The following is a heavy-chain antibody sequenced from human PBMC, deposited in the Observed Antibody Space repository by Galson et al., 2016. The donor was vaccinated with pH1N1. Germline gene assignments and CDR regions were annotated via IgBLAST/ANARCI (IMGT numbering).Heavy chain of an antibody. CDR2: IIPIFGTS. Sequence: SCKASGGTFSSYAISWVRQAPGQGLEWMGRIIPIFGTSNYAQKFQGRVTITADETTSTAYMELSSLRSEDTAVYYCARGGYGDYTDYMDVWGKGTTVTVSS. V-gene: IGHV1-69*15. CDR1: GGTFSSYA. J-gene: IGHJ6*03. CDR3: ARGGYGDYTDYMDV. D-gene: IGHD4-17*01.